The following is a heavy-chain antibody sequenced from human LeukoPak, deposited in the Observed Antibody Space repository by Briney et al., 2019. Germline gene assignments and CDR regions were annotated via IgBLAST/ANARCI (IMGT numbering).Heavy chain of an antibody. J-gene: IGHJ3*02. CDR2: IRSKAYGGTT. CDR1: GFTFSSYA. V-gene: IGHV3-49*04. D-gene: IGHD6-19*01. Sequence: GGSLRLSCAASGFTFSSYAMSWVRQAPGKGLEWVGFIRSKAYGGTTEYAASVKGRFTISRDDSKSIAYLQMNSLKTEDTAVYYCTRSSPLYSSGYDAFDIWGQGTMVTVSS. CDR3: TRSSPLYSSGYDAFDI.